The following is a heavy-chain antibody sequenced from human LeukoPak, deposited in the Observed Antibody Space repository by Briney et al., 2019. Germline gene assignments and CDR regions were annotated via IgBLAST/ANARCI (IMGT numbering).Heavy chain of an antibody. V-gene: IGHV1-2*02. D-gene: IGHD2-2*01. CDR3: RSDIVVVPAAIGEQVGDY. CDR1: GYTFTGYY. CDR2: INPNSGGT. Sequence: ASVKVSCKASGYTFTGYYMHWVRQAPGQGLEWMGWINPNSGGTNYAQKFQGRVTMTRDTSISTAYMELSRLRSDDTAVYYCRSDIVVVPAAIGEQVGDYWGQGTLVTVSS. J-gene: IGHJ4*02.